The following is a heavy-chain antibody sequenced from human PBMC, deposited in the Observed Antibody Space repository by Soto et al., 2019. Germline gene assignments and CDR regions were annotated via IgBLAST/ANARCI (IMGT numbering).Heavy chain of an antibody. V-gene: IGHV4-34*01. CDR3: ARGWGRIFDY. Sequence: SETLSLTCAVYGGSFSGYXXXXIRQPPGKGLEWIGDINHSGSTNYNPSLKSRVTISVDTSKNQFSLKLSSVTAADTAVYYCARGWGRIFDYWGQGTLVTVS. CDR1: GGSFSGYX. CDR2: INHSGST. J-gene: IGHJ4*02. D-gene: IGHD7-27*01.